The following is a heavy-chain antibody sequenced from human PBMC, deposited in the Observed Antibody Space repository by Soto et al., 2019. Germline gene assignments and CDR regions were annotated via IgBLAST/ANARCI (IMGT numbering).Heavy chain of an antibody. J-gene: IGHJ4*02. D-gene: IGHD4-4*01. CDR2: ISYDGSNK. V-gene: IGHV3-30*18. CDR3: AKELDYTASLGY. CDR1: GFTFSSYG. Sequence: PGGSLRLSCAASGFTFSSYGMHWVRQAPGKGLEWVAVISYDGSNKYYADSVKGRFTISRDNSKNTLYLQMNSLRAEDTAVYYCAKELDYTASLGYWGQGTLVTVSS.